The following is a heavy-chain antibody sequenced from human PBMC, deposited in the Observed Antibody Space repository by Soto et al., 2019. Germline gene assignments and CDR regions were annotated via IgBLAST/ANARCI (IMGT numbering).Heavy chain of an antibody. J-gene: IGHJ4*02. Sequence: GGSLRLPCAPSGLTFSSYAMHWVRPAPGKGLEWVAVISYDASNKYYADSVKGQFTISRDNSKNTLFLQMNSLRAEDTAVYFCARXTYYYDSTGPKIGYFDYWGQGTLVTVSS. V-gene: IGHV3-30-3*01. D-gene: IGHD3-22*01. CDR3: ARXTYYYDSTGPKIGYFDY. CDR1: GLTFSSYA. CDR2: ISYDASNK.